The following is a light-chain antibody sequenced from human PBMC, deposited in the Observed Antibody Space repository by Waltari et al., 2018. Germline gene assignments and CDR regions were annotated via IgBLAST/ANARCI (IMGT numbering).Light chain of an antibody. Sequence: QSALTQPASVSGSPGQSITISCTGTSSDVGGYSYVSWYQQQPDKAPQLLIYDVSNRALGVSNRFSGSKSGNTASLTISGLQAEDESDYYCSSFTSKSTWVFGGGTKLTVL. CDR2: DVS. CDR3: SSFTSKSTWV. V-gene: IGLV2-14*03. CDR1: SSDVGGYSY. J-gene: IGLJ3*02.